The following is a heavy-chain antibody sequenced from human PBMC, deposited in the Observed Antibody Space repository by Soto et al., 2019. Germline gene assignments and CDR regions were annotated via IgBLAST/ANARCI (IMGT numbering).Heavy chain of an antibody. V-gene: IGHV1-24*01. J-gene: IGHJ4*02. CDR1: GHTLTELS. CDR3: AAGGTRWLHSAFVV. CDR2: FDPEDGET. D-gene: IGHD1-1*01. Sequence: QVQLLQSGAEVKKPGASVKVSCKVSGHTLTELSMHWVRQAPGRGLEWMGGFDPEDGETIFAQKFQGRVTMTEDTSTDSTYMELTSLRSEDTAVYYWAAGGTRWLHSAFVVWGQGNLVTISS.